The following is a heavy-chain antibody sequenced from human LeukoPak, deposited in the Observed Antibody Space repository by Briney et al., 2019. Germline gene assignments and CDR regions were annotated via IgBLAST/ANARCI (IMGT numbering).Heavy chain of an antibody. D-gene: IGHD6-19*01. CDR1: GFTFSRYN. CDR2: ISSSSSFI. CDR3: ARDAQWLIPEGYFYYMDV. V-gene: IGHV3-21*01. J-gene: IGHJ6*03. Sequence: GGSLRLSCAGSGFTFSRYNMNWVRQAPGKGLERVSSISSSSSFIFYADSVKGRFTISRDNAKNSLYLQMNSLRAEDRAVYYCARDAQWLIPEGYFYYMDVWGKGTTVTVS.